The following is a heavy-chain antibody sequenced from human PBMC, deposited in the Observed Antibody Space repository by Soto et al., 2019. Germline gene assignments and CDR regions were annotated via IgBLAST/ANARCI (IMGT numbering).Heavy chain of an antibody. D-gene: IGHD3-9*01. CDR2: IYWDDDK. CDR1: GFSLSTSGVA. Sequence: QITLKESGPTLVKPTQTLTLTCTFSGFSLSTSGVAVVWIRQPPGKALEWLALIYWDDDKRYSPTMKGRLTITRDTSKIQVVLIMTNMDPEDTATYYCAHRLTGTAFDIWGQGTMVTVSS. CDR3: AHRLTGTAFDI. J-gene: IGHJ3*02. V-gene: IGHV2-5*02.